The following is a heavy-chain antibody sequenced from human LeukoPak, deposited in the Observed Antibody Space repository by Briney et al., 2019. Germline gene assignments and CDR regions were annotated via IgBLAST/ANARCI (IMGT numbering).Heavy chain of an antibody. Sequence: GAAVKVSCKASGYTFSKFGIAWVRQAPGQGLEWMGWISGNNDNPQSAQDLQGRVTVTTDRSTSTAYMELRSLGHDDTAVYYCARGDGGNPWDAFDIWGQGTMVTVSS. CDR2: ISGNNDNP. D-gene: IGHD4-23*01. V-gene: IGHV1-18*01. CDR3: ARGDGGNPWDAFDI. CDR1: GYTFSKFG. J-gene: IGHJ3*02.